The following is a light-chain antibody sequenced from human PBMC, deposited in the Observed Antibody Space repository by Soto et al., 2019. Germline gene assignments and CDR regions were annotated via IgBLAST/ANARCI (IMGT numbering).Light chain of an antibody. J-gene: IGKJ1*01. CDR1: QGINSF. V-gene: IGKV3-20*01. Sequence: LTQSPSSLSASVGDRVTITCRASQGINSFLAWYQQKPGQAPRLLIYGASNRATGIPDRFSGSGSGTDFTLTISRLEPEDFAVYYCQQYGNSLRTFGQGTKVEIK. CDR3: QQYGNSLRT. CDR2: GAS.